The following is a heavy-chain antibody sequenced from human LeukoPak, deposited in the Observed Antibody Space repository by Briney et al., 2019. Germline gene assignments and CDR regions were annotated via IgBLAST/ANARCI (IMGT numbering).Heavy chain of an antibody. J-gene: IGHJ3*02. V-gene: IGHV4-61*08. D-gene: IGHD6-19*01. CDR2: IYYSGST. CDR1: GGSISSGGYY. Sequence: SETLSLTCTVSGGSISSGGYYWSWIRQPPGKGLEWIGYIYYSGSTNYNPSLKSRVTISVDTSKNQFSLKLSSVTAADTAVYYCARQAVAGTISAFDIWGQGTMVTVSS. CDR3: ARQAVAGTISAFDI.